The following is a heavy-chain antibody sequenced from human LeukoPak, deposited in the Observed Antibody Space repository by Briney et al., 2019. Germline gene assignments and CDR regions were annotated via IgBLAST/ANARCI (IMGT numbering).Heavy chain of an antibody. J-gene: IGHJ1*01. CDR3: AGGVGFRGDYRLQH. D-gene: IGHD4-11*01. CDR1: GYPFTSYY. CDR2: INLNSGGT. Sequence: ASEKVSCKASGYPFTSYYMHWVRQAPGQGLEWRGWINLNSGGTKYVQKFQGRVTMTRDTSISTAYMDLSRLRSDDTALYYCAGGVGFRGDYRLQHWGQGTLVTVSS. V-gene: IGHV1-2*02.